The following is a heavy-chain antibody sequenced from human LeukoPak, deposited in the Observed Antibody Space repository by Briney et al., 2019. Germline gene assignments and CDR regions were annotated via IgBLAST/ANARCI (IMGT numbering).Heavy chain of an antibody. V-gene: IGHV3-30-3*01. CDR3: ARDPQYYGYVWGRYYFDY. CDR1: GFTFSSYA. D-gene: IGHD3-16*01. CDR2: KSYDGSNK. J-gene: IGHJ4*01. Sequence: GRSLRLSCAASGFTFSSYAMHWVRQAPGKGLEWVAVKSYDGSNKYYADSVKGRFTISRDNSKNTLYLQMNSLRAKDTAVYYCARDPQYYGYVWGRYYFDYWGQGTLVTVSS.